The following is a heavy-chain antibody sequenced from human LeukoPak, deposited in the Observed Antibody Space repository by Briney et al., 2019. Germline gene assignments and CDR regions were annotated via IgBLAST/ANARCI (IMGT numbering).Heavy chain of an antibody. V-gene: IGHV4-31*03. CDR3: ARLARAAAGTSNAFDI. Sequence: SETLSLTCTVSGGSISSGGYYWSWIRQHPGKGLEWIGYIYYSGSTYYNPSLKSRVTISVDTSKNQFPLKLSSATAADTAVYYCARLARAAAGTSNAFDIWGQGTMVTVSS. CDR1: GGSISSGGYY. J-gene: IGHJ3*02. CDR2: IYYSGST. D-gene: IGHD6-13*01.